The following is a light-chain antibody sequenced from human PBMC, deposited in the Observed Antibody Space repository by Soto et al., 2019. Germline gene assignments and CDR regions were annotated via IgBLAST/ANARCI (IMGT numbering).Light chain of an antibody. CDR2: AAS. CDR1: RDISSS. CDR3: QKYNSAPNT. Sequence: DVQMTQSPSSLSASVGDRVTITCRASRDISSSLAWYQQKPGKVPKLLIYAASTLHAGVQSRFSGSGSGTFFTLTINSLQPEDVAKYYCQKYNSAPNTFGRGTRLEIK. J-gene: IGKJ2*01. V-gene: IGKV1-27*01.